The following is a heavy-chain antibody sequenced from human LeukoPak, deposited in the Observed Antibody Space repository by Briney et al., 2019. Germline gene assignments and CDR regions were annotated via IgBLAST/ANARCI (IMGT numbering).Heavy chain of an antibody. Sequence: GGSLRLSCVASRFTLSSYWMNWVRQAPGKGLEWVSYIGSFGTTISYADSVKGRFTISRDNAKSSLYLQMSSLRAEDTAVYYCAKVATEAYYFDYWGQGTLVTVSS. V-gene: IGHV3-48*04. CDR3: AKVATEAYYFDY. CDR2: IGSFGTTI. J-gene: IGHJ4*02. D-gene: IGHD5-12*01. CDR1: RFTLSSYW.